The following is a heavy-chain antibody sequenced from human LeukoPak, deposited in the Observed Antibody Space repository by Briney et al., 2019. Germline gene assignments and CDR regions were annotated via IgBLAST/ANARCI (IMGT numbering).Heavy chain of an antibody. V-gene: IGHV4-59*08. J-gene: IGHJ4*02. D-gene: IGHD1-26*01. CDR3: ARYSGSYSGFDY. CDR1: GGSISSYY. Sequence: ETPSFTCTVSGGSISSYYWSWIRQPPGKGLEWIGYIYYSGSINYNPSLKSRVTISVDTSKNQFSLKLRSVTAADTAVYYCARYSGSYSGFDYWGQGTLVTVSS. CDR2: IYYSGSI.